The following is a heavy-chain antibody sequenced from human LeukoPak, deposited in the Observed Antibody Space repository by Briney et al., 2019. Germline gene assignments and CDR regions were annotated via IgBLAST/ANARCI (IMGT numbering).Heavy chain of an antibody. J-gene: IGHJ5*02. V-gene: IGHV3-15*01. D-gene: IGHD6-6*01. Sequence: GGSLRLSCAASGFTFSNAWMCWVRQAPGKGLEWVGRIKSKTDGGTTDYAAPVKGRFTISRDDSKNTLYLQMNSLKTEDTAVYYCTTDIAARPPDWFDPWGQGTLVTVSS. CDR2: IKSKTDGGTT. CDR3: TTDIAARPPDWFDP. CDR1: GFTFSNAW.